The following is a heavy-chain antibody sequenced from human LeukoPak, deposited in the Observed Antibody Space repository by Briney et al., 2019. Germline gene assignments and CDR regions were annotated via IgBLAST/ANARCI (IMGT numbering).Heavy chain of an antibody. J-gene: IGHJ4*02. D-gene: IGHD1-26*01. CDR2: IYYSGST. CDR3: ARLAKGVWELAYFDY. V-gene: IGHV4-59*01. CDR1: GGSISSYY. Sequence: PSETLSLTCTVSGGSISSYYWSWIRQPPGKGLEWIGYIYYSGSTNYNPSLKSRVTISVDTSKNQFSLKLSSVTAADTAVYYCARLAKGVWELAYFDYWGQGTLVTVSS.